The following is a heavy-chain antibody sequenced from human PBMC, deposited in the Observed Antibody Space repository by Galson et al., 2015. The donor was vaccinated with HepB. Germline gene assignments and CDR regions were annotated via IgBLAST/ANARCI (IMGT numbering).Heavy chain of an antibody. CDR1: GFTFRRKW. J-gene: IGHJ3*02. CDR2: IRDDGSER. D-gene: IGHD3-22*01. Sequence: SLRLSCAASGFTFRRKWMSWVRQVPGKGLEWVANIRDDGSERYYVDSVKGRFTISRDNAGNLLFLQMNSLRAEDTAIYYCVRDGGDYYDTSGDYFPKNAYDIWGQGTMVTVSS. CDR3: VRDGGDYYDTSGDYFPKNAYDI. V-gene: IGHV3-7*01.